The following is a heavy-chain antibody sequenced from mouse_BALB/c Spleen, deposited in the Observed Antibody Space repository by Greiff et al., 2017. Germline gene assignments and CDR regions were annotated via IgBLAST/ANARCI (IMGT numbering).Heavy chain of an antibody. Sequence: VKLVESGPGLVAPSQSLSITCTVSGFSLTGYGVNWVRQPPGKGLEWLGMIWGDGSTDYNSALKSRLSISKDNSKSQVFLKMNSLQTDDTARYYCARGFYYGNYEGYYFDYWGQGTTLTVSS. J-gene: IGHJ2*01. CDR2: IWGDGST. CDR1: GFSLTGYG. CDR3: ARGFYYGNYEGYYFDY. V-gene: IGHV2-6-7*01. D-gene: IGHD2-1*01.